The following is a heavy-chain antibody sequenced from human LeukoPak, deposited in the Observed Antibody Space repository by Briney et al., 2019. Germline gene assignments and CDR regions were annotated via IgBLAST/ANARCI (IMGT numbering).Heavy chain of an antibody. D-gene: IGHD6-13*01. Sequence: GASVKVSCKASGYTFTSYGISWVRQAPGQGLEWMGWISGYNGNTKYTQKLQGRVTMTTDTSTSTAYMELRSLRSDDTAVYYCARVTRYAYSTTWWLDYWGQGTLVTVSS. V-gene: IGHV1-18*01. CDR2: ISGYNGNT. CDR3: ARVTRYAYSTTWWLDY. CDR1: GYTFTSYG. J-gene: IGHJ4*02.